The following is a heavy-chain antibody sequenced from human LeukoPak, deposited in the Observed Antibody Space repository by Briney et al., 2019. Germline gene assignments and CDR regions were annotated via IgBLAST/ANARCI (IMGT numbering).Heavy chain of an antibody. J-gene: IGHJ4*02. CDR3: ARDSSSARSFDY. CDR1: GDSISGYY. D-gene: IGHD3-10*01. Sequence: SETLSLTCNVSGDSISGYYWTWIRQPAGKGLEWIGRIFTSGSTNYSPSLKSRVTMSIDTSKNQMSLKLISVTAADTAVYYCARDSSSARSFDYWGQGTLVTVSS. V-gene: IGHV4-4*07. CDR2: IFTSGST.